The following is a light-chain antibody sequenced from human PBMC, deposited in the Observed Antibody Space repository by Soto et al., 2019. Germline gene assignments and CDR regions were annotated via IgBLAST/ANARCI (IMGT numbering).Light chain of an antibody. CDR3: CSYAGSSTYV. CDR2: EVS. J-gene: IGLJ1*01. Sequence: QSVLTQPASVSGSPGQSITLSCTGTSSDVGSYNLVSWYQQHPGKAPKLMIYEVSKRPSGVSNRFSGSKSGNTASLTISGLQAEDEADYYCCSYAGSSTYVFGTGTKVTXL. V-gene: IGLV2-23*02. CDR1: SSDVGSYNL.